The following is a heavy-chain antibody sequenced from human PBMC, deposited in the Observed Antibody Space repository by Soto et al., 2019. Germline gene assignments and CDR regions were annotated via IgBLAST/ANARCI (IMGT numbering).Heavy chain of an antibody. V-gene: IGHV3-11*05. CDR3: ARGRGAAADYFDF. J-gene: IGHJ4*02. CDR1: GFTFSDYY. D-gene: IGHD6-13*01. Sequence: QVQLVESGGGLVKPGGSLRLSCAVSGFTFSDYYMTWIRQAPGKGRVWVSYISSSTSHTNYADSVKGRFTISRDNARNSLFLQMNSLRAEDTAVYYCARGRGAAADYFDFWGQGTLVTVSS. CDR2: ISSSTSHT.